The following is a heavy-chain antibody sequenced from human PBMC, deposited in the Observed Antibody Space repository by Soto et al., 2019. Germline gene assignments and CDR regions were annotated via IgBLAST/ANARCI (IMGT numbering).Heavy chain of an antibody. Sequence: PGGSLRLSCAASGFTFSSYSMTWVRQAPGKGLEYISAISGSGGTTYYAESVQGRFTISRDTARNSLYLQMNSLRAEDTALYYCARHRYYEGSVPDYGMDVWGQGTTVTVSS. J-gene: IGHJ6*02. V-gene: IGHV3-23*01. CDR2: ISGSGGTT. CDR3: ARHRYYEGSVPDYGMDV. D-gene: IGHD3-16*01. CDR1: GFTFSSYS.